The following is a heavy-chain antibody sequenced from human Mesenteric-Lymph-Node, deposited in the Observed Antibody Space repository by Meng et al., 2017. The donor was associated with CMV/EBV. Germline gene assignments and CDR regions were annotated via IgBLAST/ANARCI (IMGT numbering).Heavy chain of an antibody. J-gene: IGHJ4*02. D-gene: IGHD6-19*01. CDR3: AKVGSGWYGIDY. CDR1: GFMFGGYG. Sequence: LSLTCAASGFMFGGYGMHWVRQAPGKGLEWVAFIRYDGTNKYYADSVKGRFTISRDNSKNTLYLQMNSLRAEDTAVYYCAKVGSGWYGIDYWGQGTLVTVSS. V-gene: IGHV3-30*02. CDR2: IRYDGTNK.